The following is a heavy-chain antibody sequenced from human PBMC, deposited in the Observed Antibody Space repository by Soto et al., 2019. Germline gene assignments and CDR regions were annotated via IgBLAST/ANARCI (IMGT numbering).Heavy chain of an antibody. Sequence: ASVKVSCKASGYTFTGYYMHWVRQAPGQGLEWMGWINPNSGGTNCAQKFQGRVTMTRDTSISTAYMELSRLRSDDTAVYYCATRCSSGWYYFDYWGQGTLVTVPQ. V-gene: IGHV1-2*02. CDR3: ATRCSSGWYYFDY. J-gene: IGHJ4*02. CDR1: GYTFTGYY. CDR2: INPNSGGT. D-gene: IGHD6-19*01.